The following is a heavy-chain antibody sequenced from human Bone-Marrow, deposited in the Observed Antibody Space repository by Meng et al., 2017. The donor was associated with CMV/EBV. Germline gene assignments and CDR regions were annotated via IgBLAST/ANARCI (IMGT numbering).Heavy chain of an antibody. Sequence: GSLRLSCTVSGGSISSYYWSWIRQPPGKGLEWIGYIYYSGSTNYNPSLKSRVTISVDTSKNQFSLKLSSVTAADTAVYYFARELSDRGDDAFDIWGQGTMVTVSS. CDR3: ARELSDRGDDAFDI. D-gene: IGHD2-15*01. J-gene: IGHJ3*02. V-gene: IGHV4-59*01. CDR2: IYYSGST. CDR1: GGSISSYY.